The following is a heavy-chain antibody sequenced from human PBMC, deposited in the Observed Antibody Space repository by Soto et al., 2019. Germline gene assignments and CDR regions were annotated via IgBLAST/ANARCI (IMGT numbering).Heavy chain of an antibody. CDR1: GLPFGDNW. CDR2: ISNDGSDT. D-gene: IGHD4-4*01. V-gene: IGHV3-74*01. J-gene: IGHJ4*01. CDR3: ARDSYSSATH. Sequence: EVQLVESGGGLVQPGGSLRLSCAASGLPFGDNWMHWVRQAPGKGLVWVSRISNDGSDTTYADSVRGRFTVSRDNAKNTPYLQMNSLRAEVTAVYYCARDSYSSATHWGHGTLVTVSS.